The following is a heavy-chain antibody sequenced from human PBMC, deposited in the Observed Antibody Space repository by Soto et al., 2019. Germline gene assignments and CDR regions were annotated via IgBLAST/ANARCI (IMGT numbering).Heavy chain of an antibody. V-gene: IGHV3-23*01. D-gene: IGHD3-10*01. CDR2: ISGSGGST. CDR3: AKDLVGVLWFGDFDY. J-gene: IGHJ4*02. Sequence: EVQLLESGGGLVQPGGSLRLSCAASGFTFSSYAMSWVRQAPGKGLEWVSAISGSGGSTYYADSVKGRFTISRDNSKNTLYMQMNSLRAEDTAVYYCAKDLVGVLWFGDFDYWGQGTLVTVSS. CDR1: GFTFSSYA.